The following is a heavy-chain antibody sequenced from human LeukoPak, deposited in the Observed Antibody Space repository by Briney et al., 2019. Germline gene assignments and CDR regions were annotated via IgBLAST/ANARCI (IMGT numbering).Heavy chain of an antibody. V-gene: IGHV4-38-2*02. Sequence: SETLSLTCTVSDSSISSGYYWGWIRQPPGEGLEWIGSIYHSGTTYCNPSLKSRVTISVDTSKNQFSLKLTSVTAADTAVFYCGREGLVHTFDYWGQGTLVTVSS. CDR3: GREGLVHTFDY. CDR2: IYHSGTT. CDR1: DSSISSGYY. J-gene: IGHJ4*02.